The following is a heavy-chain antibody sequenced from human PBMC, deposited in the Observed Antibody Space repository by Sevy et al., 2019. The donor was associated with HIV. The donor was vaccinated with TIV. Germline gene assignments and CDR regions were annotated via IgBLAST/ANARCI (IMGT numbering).Heavy chain of an antibody. CDR3: ARTEGYFFDY. J-gene: IGHJ4*02. CDR1: GGSISSGGYY. V-gene: IGHV4-31*03. CDR2: SYYSGTT. Sequence: QSQTLSLTCTVSGGSISSGGYYWSWIRQLPGKGLEWIGYSYYSGTTYYSESLKSRLTISVDTSKNQFSLKMSSVTAADTAVYYCARTEGYFFDYWGQGTLVTVSS.